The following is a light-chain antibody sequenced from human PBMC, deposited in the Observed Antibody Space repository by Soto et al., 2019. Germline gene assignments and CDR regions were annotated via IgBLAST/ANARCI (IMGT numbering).Light chain of an antibody. Sequence: IQMTQSPSSLSASVGDRVTITCRASQTISSYLNWYQQRPGKAPKLLIYAASSLQSGVPSRFSGSGSGTDFTLTISNLQPEDFATYYCQQSHGIPYTFGQGTKLEIK. V-gene: IGKV1-39*01. J-gene: IGKJ2*01. CDR2: AAS. CDR3: QQSHGIPYT. CDR1: QTISSY.